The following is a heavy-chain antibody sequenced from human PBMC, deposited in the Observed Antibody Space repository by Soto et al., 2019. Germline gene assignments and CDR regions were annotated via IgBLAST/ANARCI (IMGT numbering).Heavy chain of an antibody. J-gene: IGHJ4*02. CDR3: ARSRYSSSWSCDY. CDR2: IWYDGSNK. Sequence: QVQLVESGGGVVQPGRSLRLSCAASGFTFSSYGMHWVRQAPGKGLEWVAVIWYDGSNKYYADSVKGRFTISRDNSKNTLYLQMNSLRAEDTAVYYCARSRYSSSWSCDYWGQGTLVTVSS. D-gene: IGHD6-13*01. CDR1: GFTFSSYG. V-gene: IGHV3-33*01.